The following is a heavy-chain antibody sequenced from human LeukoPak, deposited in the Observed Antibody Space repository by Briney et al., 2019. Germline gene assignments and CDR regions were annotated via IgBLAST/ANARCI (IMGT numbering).Heavy chain of an antibody. D-gene: IGHD3-3*01. V-gene: IGHV1-8*03. Sequence: GASVKVSCKASGYTFTSYDINWVRQAPGQGLEWMGWMNPNSGNTGYAQKFQGRVTITRNTSISTAYMELSSLRSEDTAVYYCARVVGGDFWSGYYNYYYYYMDVWGKGTTVTVSS. CDR1: GYTFTSYD. CDR2: MNPNSGNT. J-gene: IGHJ6*03. CDR3: ARVVGGDFWSGYYNYYYYYMDV.